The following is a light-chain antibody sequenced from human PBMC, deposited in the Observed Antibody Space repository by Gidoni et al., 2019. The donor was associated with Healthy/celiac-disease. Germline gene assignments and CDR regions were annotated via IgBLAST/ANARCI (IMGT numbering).Light chain of an antibody. CDR3: QKYNRAPQT. V-gene: IGKV1-27*01. CDR1: QGISNY. J-gene: IGKJ1*01. Sequence: DTQTTQSPSSLSASVGDRVTITCRASQGISNYLAWYQQKPGKVPKLLIYAASTLQSGVPFRFSGRGSGTDFTLTISSVQPEDVATYYWQKYNRAPQTFGQGTKVEIK. CDR2: AAS.